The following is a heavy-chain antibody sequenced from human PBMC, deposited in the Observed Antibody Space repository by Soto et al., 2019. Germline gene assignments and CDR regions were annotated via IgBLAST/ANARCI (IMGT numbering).Heavy chain of an antibody. V-gene: IGHV3-21*01. CDR2: ISSSSSYI. J-gene: IGHJ4*02. Sequence: GGSLRLSCAASGFTFNNYAMNWVRQAPGKGLEWVSSISSSSSYIYYADSVKGRFTISRDNAKNSLYLQMNSLRAEDTAVYYCARDLYDFWSGTHGYWGQGTLVTVSS. CDR1: GFTFNNYA. CDR3: ARDLYDFWSGTHGY. D-gene: IGHD3-3*01.